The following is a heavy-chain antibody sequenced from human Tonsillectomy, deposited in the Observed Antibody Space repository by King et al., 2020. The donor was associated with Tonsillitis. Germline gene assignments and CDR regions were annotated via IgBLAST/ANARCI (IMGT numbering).Heavy chain of an antibody. CDR1: GFTLSRYW. Sequence: VQLVESGGGLVQPGGSLRLSCAASGFTLSRYWMSWVRQAPGKGLEWVANINQDASERYYVDSVKGRFTISRDNAQNSLHLQMRSLRAEDTAIYYCARAPEGSGSLYYSDYWGQGTLVTVSS. CDR2: INQDASER. D-gene: IGHD3-10*01. J-gene: IGHJ4*02. V-gene: IGHV3-7*03. CDR3: ARAPEGSGSLYYSDY.